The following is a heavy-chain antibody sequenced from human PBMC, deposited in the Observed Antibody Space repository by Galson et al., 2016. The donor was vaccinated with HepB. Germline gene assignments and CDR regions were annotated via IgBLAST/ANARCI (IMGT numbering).Heavy chain of an antibody. CDR2: IHPRDSDP. Sequence: QSGAEVKKPGESLKISCKASGYSFTDYWIGWVRQMPGKGLEWMGIIHPRDSDPRYSPSFQGPVTISADKSITTADLQWSSLKASDTAMYHCTTQGLEAWGQGTLVTVSS. J-gene: IGHJ5*02. CDR1: GYSFTDYW. D-gene: IGHD1-1*01. V-gene: IGHV5-51*01. CDR3: TTQGLEA.